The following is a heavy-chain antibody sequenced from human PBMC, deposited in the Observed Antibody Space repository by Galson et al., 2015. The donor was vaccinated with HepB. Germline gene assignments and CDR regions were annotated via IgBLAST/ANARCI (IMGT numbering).Heavy chain of an antibody. CDR1: GFTFSSYA. D-gene: IGHD4-17*01. CDR2: ISYDGSNK. CDR3: ARSLRETVTTSGLDY. V-gene: IGHV3-30*04. Sequence: SLRLSCAASGFTFSSYAMHWVRQAPGKGLEWVAVISYDGSNKYYADSVKGRFTISRDNSKNTLYLQMNSLRAEDTAVYYCARSLRETVTTSGLDYWGQGTLVTVSS. J-gene: IGHJ4*02.